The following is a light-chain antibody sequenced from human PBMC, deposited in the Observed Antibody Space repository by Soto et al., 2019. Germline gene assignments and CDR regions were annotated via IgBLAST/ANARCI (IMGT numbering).Light chain of an antibody. CDR1: SGHSSYI. CDR3: ETWDSNTHV. V-gene: IGLV4-60*03. Sequence: QSVLTQSSSASASLGSSVKLTCTLSSGHSSYIIAWHQQQPGKAPRYLMKLEGSGSYNKGSGVPDRFSGSSSGADLYLTISNLQSEDEADYYCETWDSNTHVFGTGTKLTVL. J-gene: IGLJ1*01. CDR2: LEGSGSY.